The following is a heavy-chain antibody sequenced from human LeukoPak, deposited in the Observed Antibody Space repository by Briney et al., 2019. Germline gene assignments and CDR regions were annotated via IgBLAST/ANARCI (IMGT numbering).Heavy chain of an antibody. J-gene: IGHJ5*02. D-gene: IGHD5-12*01. Sequence: PGGSLRLSCAASGFTFSSYSMNWVRQAPGTGLVWVSRIHPDGSITTYADSVEGRFTISRDNAKNTLYLQMNSLRAEDTAVYYCAPQQTYSPYNWFDPWGQGTLVTVSS. CDR3: APQQTYSPYNWFDP. CDR2: IHPDGSIT. CDR1: GFTFSSYS. V-gene: IGHV3-74*03.